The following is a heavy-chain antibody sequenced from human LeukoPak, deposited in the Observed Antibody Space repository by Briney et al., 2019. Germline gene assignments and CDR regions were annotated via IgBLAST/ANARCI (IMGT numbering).Heavy chain of an antibody. CDR2: ISRSGSTI. J-gene: IGHJ6*03. Sequence: GESLTLSCAASGFTFSSYEMNWIRQAPGKGLEWVSYISRSGSTIYYPDPVKGRFIISNANAKKFPYLQMNSLRAEDTAVYYCAELGITMIGGVWGKGTTVTIS. V-gene: IGHV3-48*03. CDR3: AELGITMIGGV. D-gene: IGHD3-10*02. CDR1: GFTFSSYE.